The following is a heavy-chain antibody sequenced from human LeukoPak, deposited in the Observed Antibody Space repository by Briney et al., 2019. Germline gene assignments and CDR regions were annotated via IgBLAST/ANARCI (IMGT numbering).Heavy chain of an antibody. J-gene: IGHJ4*02. Sequence: ASVKVSCTATGYTFTSYAIHWVRQAPGQRLEWMGWINAGNGNTKYSQKFQGRVTITRDTSASTAYMELSSLRSEDTAVYYCVTAGYSSGGWYYFDYWGQGTLVTVSS. V-gene: IGHV1-3*01. CDR1: GYTFTSYA. D-gene: IGHD6-19*01. CDR3: VTAGYSSGGWYYFDY. CDR2: INAGNGNT.